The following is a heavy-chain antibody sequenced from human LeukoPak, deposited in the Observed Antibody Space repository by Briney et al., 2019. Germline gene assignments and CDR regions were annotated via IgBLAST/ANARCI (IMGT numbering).Heavy chain of an antibody. Sequence: ASVKVSCKASGYTLTGYYMHWVRQAPGQGLEWMGWINPNSGGTNYAQKFQGRVTMTRDTSISTAYMKLSRLRSDDTAVYYCARVLSWFGELYHWFDPWGQGTLVTVSS. CDR3: ARVLSWFGELYHWFDP. CDR1: GYTLTGYY. V-gene: IGHV1-2*02. CDR2: INPNSGGT. J-gene: IGHJ5*02. D-gene: IGHD3-10*01.